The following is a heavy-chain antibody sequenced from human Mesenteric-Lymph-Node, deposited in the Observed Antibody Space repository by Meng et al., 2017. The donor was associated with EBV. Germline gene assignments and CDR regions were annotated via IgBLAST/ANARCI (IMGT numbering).Heavy chain of an antibody. Sequence: QVLRVEVGAEVKKPGASVKVSCKAAGYSFSSYGISWVRQAPGQGLEWMGWISAYNGNINYAQKFQGRVTMTTDTSTSTAYMELRSLRSDDTAVYYCATDTGRVINNLFDPWGQGTLVTVSS. CDR2: ISAYNGNI. CDR3: ATDTGRVINNLFDP. V-gene: IGHV1-18*01. D-gene: IGHD3-22*01. CDR1: GYSFSSYG. J-gene: IGHJ5*02.